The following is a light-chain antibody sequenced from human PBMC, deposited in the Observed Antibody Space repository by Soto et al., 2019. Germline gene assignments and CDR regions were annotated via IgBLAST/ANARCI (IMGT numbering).Light chain of an antibody. V-gene: IGLV2-11*01. Sequence: SLLTQPRSVSGSPGQSVTISCPGTSSDVGGYNYVSWYQQHPGKAPKLMIYDVSKRPSGVPDRFSGSKSGNTASLTISGLQAEDEADYYCCSYAGSYTYVFGTGTKVTVL. CDR2: DVS. CDR1: SSDVGGYNY. CDR3: CSYAGSYTYV. J-gene: IGLJ1*01.